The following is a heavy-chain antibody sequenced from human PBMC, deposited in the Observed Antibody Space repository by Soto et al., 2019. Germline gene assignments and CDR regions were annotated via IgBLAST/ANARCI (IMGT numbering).Heavy chain of an antibody. J-gene: IGHJ6*02. CDR3: ARRRDYDYVWGRNYYYYGMDV. Sequence: QVQLVQSGAAVKKPGSSVKVSCKASGGTFSSYAISWVRQAPGQGLEWMGGIIPIFGTANYAQKFQGRVTITADESTSTAYMELSSLRSEDTAVYYCARRRDYDYVWGRNYYYYGMDVWGQGTTVTVSS. CDR1: GGTFSSYA. CDR2: IIPIFGTA. V-gene: IGHV1-69*12. D-gene: IGHD3-16*01.